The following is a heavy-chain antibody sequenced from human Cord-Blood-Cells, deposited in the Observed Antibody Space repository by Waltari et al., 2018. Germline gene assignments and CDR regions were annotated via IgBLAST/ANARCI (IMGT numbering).Heavy chain of an antibody. CDR1: GGSFSGYY. CDR2: INHRGST. V-gene: IGHV4-34*01. J-gene: IGHJ4*02. D-gene: IGHD3-10*01. Sequence: QVQLQQWGAGLLKPSETLSLTCAVYGGSFSGYYWSRIRQPPGKGLEWIGEINHRGSTNYNPSLKSRVTRAVDTSKNQFSLKLSSVTAADTAVYYCARHGVGVVRGVSSFNYWGQGTLVTVSS. CDR3: ARHGVGVVRGVSSFNY.